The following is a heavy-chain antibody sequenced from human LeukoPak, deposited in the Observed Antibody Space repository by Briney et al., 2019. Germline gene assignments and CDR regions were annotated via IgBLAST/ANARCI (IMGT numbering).Heavy chain of an antibody. D-gene: IGHD3-16*01. CDR3: AWSASLRSAFDI. V-gene: IGHV5-51*01. CDR1: GYSFTTYW. J-gene: IGHJ3*02. CDR2: IYPGDSDT. Sequence: GESLKISCKASGYSFTTYWIAWVRQMPGKGLEWMGIIYPGDSDTRYSPSFQGQVTISADKSISTAYLQWSSLKASDTAMYYCAWSASLRSAFDIWGQGTMVTVSS.